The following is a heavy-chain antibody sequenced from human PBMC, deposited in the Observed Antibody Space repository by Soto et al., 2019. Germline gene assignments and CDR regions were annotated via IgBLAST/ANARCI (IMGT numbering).Heavy chain of an antibody. V-gene: IGHV3-30-3*01. D-gene: IGHD2-15*01. CDR2: ISYDGSNK. CDR1: GFTFSSYA. Sequence: QVQLVESGGGVVQPGRSLRLSCAASGFTFSSYAMHWVRQAPGKGLEWVAVISYDGSNKYYADSVKGRFTISRDNSKNTLYLQMNSLRAEDTAVYYCAREDIVVLVAAKEPGWFDPWGQGTLVTVSS. CDR3: AREDIVVLVAAKEPGWFDP. J-gene: IGHJ5*02.